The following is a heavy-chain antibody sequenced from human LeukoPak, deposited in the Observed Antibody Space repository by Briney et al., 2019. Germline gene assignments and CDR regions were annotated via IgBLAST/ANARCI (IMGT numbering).Heavy chain of an antibody. CDR3: AREQISIDY. V-gene: IGHV4-34*01. D-gene: IGHD3-3*02. J-gene: IGHJ4*02. Sequence: PSETLSLTCAVYGGSFSGYYWSWIRQPPGKGLEWIGEINHSGSTNYNPSLKSRVTMSVDTSKNQFSLKLSSVTAADTAVYYCAREQISIDYWGQGTLVTVSS. CDR1: GGSFSGYY. CDR2: INHSGST.